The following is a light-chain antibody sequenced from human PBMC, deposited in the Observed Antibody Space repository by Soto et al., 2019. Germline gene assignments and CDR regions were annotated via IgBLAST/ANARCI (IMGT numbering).Light chain of an antibody. J-gene: IGKJ3*01. CDR1: QSVSSN. CDR2: GAS. Sequence: EILMTQSPATPSVSPRERATVSCRASQSVSSNLAWYQQKPGQPPRLLLYGASTRATGIPVRFRGSGSGTEFTLTISSLQSEDSAVYYCHQYNSWHRGTFGPGTKVDIK. CDR3: HQYNSWHRGT. V-gene: IGKV3-15*01.